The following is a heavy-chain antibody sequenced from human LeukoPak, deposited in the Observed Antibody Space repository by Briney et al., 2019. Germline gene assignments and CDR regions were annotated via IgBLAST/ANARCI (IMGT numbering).Heavy chain of an antibody. Sequence: SVKVSCKASGGTFSSCVISWVRQAPGQGLQWMGGIIPMFDAVNYAQKFQGRVTITADKSTGTAYMELSSLRSEDTAVYYCAIAGTPSDMDVWGKGTTVTISS. J-gene: IGHJ6*03. V-gene: IGHV1-69*06. D-gene: IGHD1-1*01. CDR3: AIAGTPSDMDV. CDR2: IIPMFDAV. CDR1: GGTFSSCV.